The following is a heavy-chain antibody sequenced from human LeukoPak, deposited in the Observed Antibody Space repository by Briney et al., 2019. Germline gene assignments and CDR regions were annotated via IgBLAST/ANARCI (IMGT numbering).Heavy chain of an antibody. V-gene: IGHV1-46*01. Sequence: ASVNVSCKASGYTFTSYYMHWVRQAPGQGLEWMGIINPSGGSTSYAQKFQGRVTMTRDTSTSTVYMELSSLRSEDTAVYYCARDPMYYYDSSGYFDYWGQGTLVTVSS. CDR3: ARDPMYYYDSSGYFDY. J-gene: IGHJ4*02. CDR2: INPSGGST. D-gene: IGHD3-22*01. CDR1: GYTFTSYY.